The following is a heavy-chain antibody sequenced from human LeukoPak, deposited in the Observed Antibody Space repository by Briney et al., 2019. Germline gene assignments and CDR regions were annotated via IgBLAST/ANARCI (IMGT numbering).Heavy chain of an antibody. Sequence: GASVKVSCKASGGTFSSYAISWVRQAPGQGLEWMGGIIPIFGTANYAQKFQGRVTITADESTSTAYMELSSLRSEDTAVYYCARPGGFLEKPDAFDIWGQGTMVTVSS. J-gene: IGHJ3*02. D-gene: IGHD3-3*01. CDR2: IIPIFGTA. CDR3: ARPGGFLEKPDAFDI. CDR1: GGTFSSYA. V-gene: IGHV1-69*13.